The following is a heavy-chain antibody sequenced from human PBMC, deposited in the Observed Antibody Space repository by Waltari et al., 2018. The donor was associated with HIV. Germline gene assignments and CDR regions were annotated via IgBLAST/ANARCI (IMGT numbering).Heavy chain of an antibody. CDR1: GGSISSSSFY. CDR2: IYFSGST. D-gene: IGHD2-15*01. J-gene: IGHJ4*02. Sequence: QLQLQESGPGLVKSSETLTLTCTVSGGSISSSSFYWGWIRQPPGKGLEWIGSIYFSGSTYDNPSLKSRVTISVDTSENQFSLKLNSVTAADTAVFYCARGGAYCSGGSCTLDYWGQGTLVTVSS. CDR3: ARGGAYCSGGSCTLDY. V-gene: IGHV4-39*07.